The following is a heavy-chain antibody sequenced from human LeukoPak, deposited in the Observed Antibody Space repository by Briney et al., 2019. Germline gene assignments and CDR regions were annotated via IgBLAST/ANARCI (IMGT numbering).Heavy chain of an antibody. V-gene: IGHV3-74*01. D-gene: IGHD2-21*01. CDR3: ARVTVSSSEVIFDY. CDR2: INSDGSTI. Sequence: GGSLRLSCAASGFTFSNYWMHWVRQAPGKGLVWVSRINSDGSTITYADSVKGRFTISRDNAKNTVYLQMNSLRAEDTAVYYCARVTVSSSEVIFDYWGQGALVTVSP. J-gene: IGHJ4*02. CDR1: GFTFSNYW.